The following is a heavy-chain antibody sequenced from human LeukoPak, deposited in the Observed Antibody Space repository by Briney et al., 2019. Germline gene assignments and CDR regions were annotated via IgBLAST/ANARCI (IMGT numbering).Heavy chain of an antibody. CDR2: IYYSGST. CDR1: GGSISSSSYY. Sequence: SGTLSLTCAVSGGSISSSSYYWGWIRQPPGKGLEWIGSIYYSGSTYYNPSLKSRVTISVDTSKNQFSLKLSSVTAADTAVYYCARSEGSQDHAFDIWGQGTMVTVSS. CDR3: ARSEGSQDHAFDI. V-gene: IGHV4-39*01. J-gene: IGHJ3*02.